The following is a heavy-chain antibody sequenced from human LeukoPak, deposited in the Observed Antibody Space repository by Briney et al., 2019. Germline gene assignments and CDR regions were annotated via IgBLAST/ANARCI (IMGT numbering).Heavy chain of an antibody. CDR1: TGSISNYY. J-gene: IGHJ4*02. V-gene: IGHV4-59*01. D-gene: IGHD2-8*01. CDR3: ASAPNGDFFDY. Sequence: KTSETLSLTCTVSTGSISNYYWSWIRQAPGKAREWIGYIYYSGRTNYNPSLKSRVTISEGTSTNQFTLKLSSVTTADTAIYYCASAPNGDFFDYWGQGTLVTVSS. CDR2: IYYSGRT.